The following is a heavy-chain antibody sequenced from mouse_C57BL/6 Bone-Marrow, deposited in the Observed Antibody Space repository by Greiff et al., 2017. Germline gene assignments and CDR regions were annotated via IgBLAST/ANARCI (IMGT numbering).Heavy chain of an antibody. CDR3: ARQGLLRGAY. D-gene: IGHD2-3*01. V-gene: IGHV1-50*01. CDR1: GYTFTSYW. CDR2: IDPSDSYT. J-gene: IGHJ3*01. Sequence: VQLQQPGAELVKPGASVKLSCKASGYTFTSYWMQWVKQRPGQGLEWIGEIDPSDSYTNYNQKFKGKATLTVDTSSSKAYMQLSSLTSEDSAIYYCARQGLLRGAYWGQGTLVTVSA.